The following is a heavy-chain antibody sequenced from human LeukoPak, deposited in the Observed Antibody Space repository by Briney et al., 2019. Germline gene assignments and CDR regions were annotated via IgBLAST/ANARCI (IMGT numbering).Heavy chain of an antibody. Sequence: SETLSLTCTVSGGSISSYYWSWIRQPPGKGLEWIGYIYYSGRTNYNPSLKSRVTISVDTSKNQFSLKLSSVTAADTAVYYCARDKNAAYDSDSNWFDPWGQGTLVTVSS. J-gene: IGHJ5*02. V-gene: IGHV4-59*01. CDR2: IYYSGRT. CDR3: ARDKNAAYDSDSNWFDP. CDR1: GGSISSYY. D-gene: IGHD3-22*01.